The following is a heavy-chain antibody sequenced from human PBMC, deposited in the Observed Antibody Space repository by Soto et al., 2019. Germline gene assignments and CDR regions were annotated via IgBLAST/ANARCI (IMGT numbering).Heavy chain of an antibody. CDR2: INPNSGGT. CDR1: GYHFTGYY. V-gene: IGHV1-2*04. Sequence: GASVKVSCKASGYHFTGYYKHWVRQAPRQGLEWMGWINPNSGGTNYAQKFQGWVTMTRDTSKNQFSLKLSSVTAADTAVYYCARVTTRNSPLRYYCYGMDVWGQGTTVTVSS. D-gene: IGHD2-21*02. CDR3: ARVTTRNSPLRYYCYGMDV. J-gene: IGHJ6*02.